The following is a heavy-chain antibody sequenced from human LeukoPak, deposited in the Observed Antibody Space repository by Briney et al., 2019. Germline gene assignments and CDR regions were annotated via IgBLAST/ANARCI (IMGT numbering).Heavy chain of an antibody. V-gene: IGHV1-2*06. CDR1: GYTFTGYY. J-gene: IGHJ4*02. D-gene: IGHD2-2*01. CDR3: ARDMPAGLGFDY. Sequence: ASVKVSCKASGYTFTGYYINWVRQAPGQGLEWMGRTNPNSGGTNYAQKFQGGVTMTRDTSISTAYMEVSRLRSDDTAIYYCARDMPAGLGFDYWGQGTLVTVSS. CDR2: TNPNSGGT.